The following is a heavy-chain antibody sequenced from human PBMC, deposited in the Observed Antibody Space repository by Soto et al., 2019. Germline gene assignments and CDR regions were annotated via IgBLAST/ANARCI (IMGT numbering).Heavy chain of an antibody. Sequence: SETLSLTCTVSGGSISSYYWSWIRQPPGKGLEWIGYIYYSGSTNYNPSLKSRVTTSVDTSKNQFSLKLSSVTAADTAVYYCARATRPLSFGCGGDCYPDSFDYWGQGTLVTVSS. D-gene: IGHD2-21*02. V-gene: IGHV4-59*01. J-gene: IGHJ4*01. CDR2: IYYSGST. CDR3: ARATRPLSFGCGGDCYPDSFDY. CDR1: GGSISSYY.